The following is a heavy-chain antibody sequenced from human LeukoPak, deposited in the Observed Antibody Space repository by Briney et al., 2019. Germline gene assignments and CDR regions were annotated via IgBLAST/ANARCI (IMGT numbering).Heavy chain of an antibody. D-gene: IGHD3-10*01. J-gene: IGHJ5*02. Sequence: ASVKVSCKASGYTFTGYYMHWVRQAPGQGLEWMGRINPNSGGTNYAQKFQGRVTMTRDTSISTAYMELSRLRSEDTAVYYCARDDDAGWFGELLKYNWFDPWGQGTLVTVSS. CDR3: ARDDDAGWFGELLKYNWFDP. CDR2: INPNSGGT. V-gene: IGHV1-2*06. CDR1: GYTFTGYY.